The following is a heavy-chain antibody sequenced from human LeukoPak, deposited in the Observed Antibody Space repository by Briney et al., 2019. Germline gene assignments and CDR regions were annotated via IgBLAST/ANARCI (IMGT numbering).Heavy chain of an antibody. D-gene: IGHD1-26*01. J-gene: IGHJ5*02. CDR3: ARASPRYYWFDP. Sequence: ASVKVSCKASGYTFTSYDINWVRQATGQGLEWMGWMNPNSGNTGYAQKFQGRVTITRNTSISTAYMELSSLRSEDAAVYYCARASPRYYWFDPWGQGTLVTVSS. V-gene: IGHV1-8*03. CDR1: GYTFTSYD. CDR2: MNPNSGNT.